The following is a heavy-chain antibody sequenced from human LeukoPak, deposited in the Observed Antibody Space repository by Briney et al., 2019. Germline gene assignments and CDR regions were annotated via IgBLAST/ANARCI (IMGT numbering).Heavy chain of an antibody. CDR1: GYSISSGYY. J-gene: IGHJ4*02. CDR3: ARDGGEYDDFWSGYHY. CDR2: IYHSGST. Sequence: PSETLSLTCTVSGYSISSGYYWGWIRQPRGKGLEWIGSIYHSGSTYYNPSLKSRVTISVDTSKNQLSLKVTSLTAADTAVYYCARDGGEYDDFWSGYHYWGQGTLVTVSS. V-gene: IGHV4-38-2*02. D-gene: IGHD3-3*01.